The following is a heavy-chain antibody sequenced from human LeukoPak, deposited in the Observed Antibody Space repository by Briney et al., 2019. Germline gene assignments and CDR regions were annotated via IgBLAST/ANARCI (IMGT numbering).Heavy chain of an antibody. CDR3: TRRASGRGGTQAGMDV. CDR2: ILYTGGS. Sequence: KASETLSLTCTVSGGSIRRDFHFWDWIRQPPGKGLEWIGSILYTGGSWVKPSLKSRASISVDTSRNQFSLTLHSVNAIDTALYYCTRRASGRGGTQAGMDVWGQGTTVTVSS. CDR1: GGSIRRDFHF. V-gene: IGHV4-39*01. J-gene: IGHJ6*02. D-gene: IGHD1-7*01.